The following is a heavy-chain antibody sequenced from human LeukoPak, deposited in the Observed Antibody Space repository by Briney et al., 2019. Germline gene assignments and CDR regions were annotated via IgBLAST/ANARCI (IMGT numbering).Heavy chain of an antibody. CDR2: INPSGGST. Sequence: GASVKVSCKVSGYTLTELSMHWVRQAPGQGLEWMGIINPSGGSTSYAQKFQGRVTMTRDTSTSTVYMELSSLRSEDTAVYYCARGDSSSSEPWGQGTLVTVSS. D-gene: IGHD6-6*01. V-gene: IGHV1-46*01. CDR1: GYTLTELS. J-gene: IGHJ5*02. CDR3: ARGDSSSSEP.